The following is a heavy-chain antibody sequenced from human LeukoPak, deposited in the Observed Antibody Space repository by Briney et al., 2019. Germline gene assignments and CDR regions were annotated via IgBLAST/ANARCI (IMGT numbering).Heavy chain of an antibody. J-gene: IGHJ4*02. Sequence: ASVKVSCKASGYTFTSYDINWVRQATGQGLEWMGWMNPNSGNTGYAQKFQGRVTMTRNTSISTAYMELRSLRSDDTAVYYCARNGRQQQLVNFDYWGQGTLVTVSS. CDR3: ARNGRQQQLVNFDY. V-gene: IGHV1-8*01. CDR2: MNPNSGNT. D-gene: IGHD6-13*01. CDR1: GYTFTSYD.